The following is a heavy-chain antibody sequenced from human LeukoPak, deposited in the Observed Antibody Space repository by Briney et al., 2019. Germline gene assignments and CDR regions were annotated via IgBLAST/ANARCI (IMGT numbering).Heavy chain of an antibody. J-gene: IGHJ4*02. CDR1: GFTFSSYG. D-gene: IGHD5-12*01. CDR3: ARGDSYDTTIDY. V-gene: IGHV3-30*02. CDR2: IRYDGSNK. Sequence: GGSLRLSCAASGFTFSSYGMHWVRQAPGKGLEWVAFIRYDGSNKYSADSVKGRFTISRDNSKNTLYLQMNSLRAEDTAVYYCARGDSYDTTIDYWGQGTLVTVSS.